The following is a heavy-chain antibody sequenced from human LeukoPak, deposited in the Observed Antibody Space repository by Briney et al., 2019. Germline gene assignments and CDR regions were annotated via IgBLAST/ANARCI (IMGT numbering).Heavy chain of an antibody. D-gene: IGHD7-27*01. J-gene: IGHJ4*02. CDR2: ISSSSSYI. CDR3: ARGVWAPFDY. Sequence: GGSLRLSCAASGFTFSSYSMNWVRQAPGKGLEWVSSISSSSSYIYYADSVKGRFTISRDNAKNSLILQMNSLRDEDTAVYYCARGVWAPFDYWGQGTLVTVSS. CDR1: GFTFSSYS. V-gene: IGHV3-21*01.